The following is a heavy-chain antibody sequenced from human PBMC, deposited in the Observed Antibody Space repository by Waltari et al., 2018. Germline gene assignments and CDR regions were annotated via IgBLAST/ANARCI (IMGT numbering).Heavy chain of an antibody. J-gene: IGHJ6*02. V-gene: IGHV4-34*01. CDR1: GESVSGYF. D-gene: IGHD4-17*01. CDR3: ARGPMLDYGDNSGHYYYGLDV. CDR2: ISHSGST. Sequence: QVQLQPWGAGLLKPSETLSRTCAVYGESVSGYFWRWRAPPPGQGLEWIGEISHSGSTNFNPSLKNRVTISVDTSKKQFSLKLTSVTAADAAVYYCARGPMLDYGDNSGHYYYGLDVWGQGTTVIVSS.